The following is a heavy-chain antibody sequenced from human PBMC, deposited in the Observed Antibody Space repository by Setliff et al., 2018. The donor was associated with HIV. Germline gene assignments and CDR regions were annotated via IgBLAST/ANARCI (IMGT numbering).Heavy chain of an antibody. CDR2: LNPSGDST. Sequence: ASVKVSCKASGYTFTSYYVHWVRQAPGQGLEWMGILNPSGDSTAYAQKFQGRVTMARDTSTSTVYMELSSLKSDDTAVYYCARGGYHGFGSYGDYWGQGTLVTVSS. J-gene: IGHJ4*02. V-gene: IGHV1-46*01. D-gene: IGHD3-10*01. CDR1: GYTFTSYY. CDR3: ARGGYHGFGSYGDY.